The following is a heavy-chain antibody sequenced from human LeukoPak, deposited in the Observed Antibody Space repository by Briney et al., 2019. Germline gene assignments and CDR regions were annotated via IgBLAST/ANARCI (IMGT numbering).Heavy chain of an antibody. V-gene: IGHV4-34*01. D-gene: IGHD4-23*01. CDR2: INHSGST. J-gene: IGHJ4*02. Sequence: SETLPLTCAVYGGSFSGYYWSWIRQPPGKGLEWIGEINHSGSTNYNPSLKSRVTISVDTSKNQFSLKLSSVTAADTAVYYCARDGSSMVVRRYYFDYWGQGTLVTVSS. CDR3: ARDGSSMVVRRYYFDY. CDR1: GGSFSGYY.